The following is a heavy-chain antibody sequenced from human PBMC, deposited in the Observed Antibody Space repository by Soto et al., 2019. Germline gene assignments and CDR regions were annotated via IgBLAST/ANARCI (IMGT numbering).Heavy chain of an antibody. CDR2: INVGTGNT. J-gene: IGHJ6*02. D-gene: IGHD2-21*02. Sequence: QVQLVQSGAEVKEPGAPVKISCKASGYIFTNYAMHWVRQAPGQRLEWVGWINVGTGNTKYSQNFQGRFTITRDTSATTAYMGLSSLRSEDTAVYYCARGAGYCGGDCWNDYYYAMDVWGQGTTVTVSS. CDR1: GYIFTNYA. V-gene: IGHV1-3*01. CDR3: ARGAGYCGGDCWNDYYYAMDV.